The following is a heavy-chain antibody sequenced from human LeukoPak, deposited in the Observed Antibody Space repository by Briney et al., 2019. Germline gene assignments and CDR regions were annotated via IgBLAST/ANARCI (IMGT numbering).Heavy chain of an antibody. V-gene: IGHV3-74*01. CDR3: ARAYCSGGSCYPSSDRIPFDP. D-gene: IGHD2-15*01. CDR1: GFTFSSYW. CDR2: INSDGSST. Sequence: GGSLRLSCAASGFTFSSYWMHWVRQAPGKGLVWVSRINSDGSSTSYADSVKGRFTISRDNAKNTLYLQMNSLRAEDTAVYYCARAYCSGGSCYPSSDRIPFDPWGQGTLVTVSS. J-gene: IGHJ5*02.